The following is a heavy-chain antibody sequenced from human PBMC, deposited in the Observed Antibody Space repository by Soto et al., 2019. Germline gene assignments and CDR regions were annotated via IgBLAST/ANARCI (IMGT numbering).Heavy chain of an antibody. D-gene: IGHD3-3*01. J-gene: IGHJ6*02. CDR2: IKSKTDGGTI. Sequence: GGSLRLSCAASGFTFGASALEWVRQASGKGLEWVGRIKSKTDGGTIDYAAPVKGRFTISRDDSEHTLYLQMNSLKTEDTAVFYCTTDTPHSFWISYGSYNYYYSMDVWGQGTTVTVSS. V-gene: IGHV3-15*07. CDR1: GFTFGASA. CDR3: TTDTPHSFWISYGSYNYYYSMDV.